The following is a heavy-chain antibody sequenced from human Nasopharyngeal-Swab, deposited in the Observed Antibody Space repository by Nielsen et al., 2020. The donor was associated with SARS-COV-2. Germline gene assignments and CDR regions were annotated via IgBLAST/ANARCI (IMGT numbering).Heavy chain of an antibody. CDR3: ATYYDILTGYSEAFDI. CDR2: ISSSSSTI. D-gene: IGHD3-9*01. J-gene: IGHJ3*02. CDR1: GFTFSSYS. Sequence: GESLKISCAASGFTFSSYSMNWVRQAPGKGLEWVSYISSSSSTIYYADSVKGRFTISRDNAKNSLYLQMSSLRAEDTAVYYCATYYDILTGYSEAFDIWGQGTMVTVSS. V-gene: IGHV3-48*04.